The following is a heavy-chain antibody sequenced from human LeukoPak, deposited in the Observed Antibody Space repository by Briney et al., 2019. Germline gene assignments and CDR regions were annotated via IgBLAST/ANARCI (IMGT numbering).Heavy chain of an antibody. J-gene: IGHJ3*02. V-gene: IGHV4-30-2*01. CDR2: IYHSGSN. CDR3: ARDYYDSSGHAFDI. CDR1: GGSISSGGYS. D-gene: IGHD3-22*01. Sequence: SETLSLTCAVSGGSISSGGYSWSWIRQPPGRGLEWMGYIYHSGSNYYNPSLKSRVTISVDRSKNQFSLKLSSVTAADTAVYYCARDYYDSSGHAFDIWGQGTMVTVSS.